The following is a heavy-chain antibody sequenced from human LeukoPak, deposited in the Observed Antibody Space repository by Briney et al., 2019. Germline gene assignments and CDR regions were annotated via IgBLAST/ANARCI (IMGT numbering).Heavy chain of an antibody. V-gene: IGHV3-23*01. D-gene: IGHD1-7*01. J-gene: IGHJ4*02. CDR1: GFTLSSYA. Sequence: GGSLRLSCAPSGFTLSSYAMSWVRQAPGKGMEWVSSISGSGGSTYYADSVKGRFTISRDNSKNTLYLQMNSLRGEDTAVYYCAKDREGTIADYFDYWGQGTLVTVSS. CDR3: AKDREGTIADYFDY. CDR2: ISGSGGST.